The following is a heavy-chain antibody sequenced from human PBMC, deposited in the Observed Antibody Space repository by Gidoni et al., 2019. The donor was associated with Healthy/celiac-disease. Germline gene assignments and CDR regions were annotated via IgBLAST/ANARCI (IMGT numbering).Heavy chain of an antibody. CDR3: AREDTVGATTKGYDY. CDR1: GFTFSSYS. J-gene: IGHJ4*02. Sequence: EVQLVESGGGLVQPGGSLRLSCAASGFTFSSYSMTWVRQAPGEGLEWVSYISSSSSTIYYANSVKGRFTISRDNAKNSLYLQMNGLRDEDTAVYYCAREDTVGATTKGYDYWGQGTLVTVSS. CDR2: ISSSSSTI. V-gene: IGHV3-48*02. D-gene: IGHD1-26*01.